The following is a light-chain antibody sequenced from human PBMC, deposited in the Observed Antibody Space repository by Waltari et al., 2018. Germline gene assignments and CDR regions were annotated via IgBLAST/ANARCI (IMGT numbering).Light chain of an antibody. CDR1: QSVGSY. V-gene: IGKV3-11*01. Sequence: ELVVTPSPATLSFSPGERATLSFRASQSVGSYLAWYQQKPGQPPRLLIYDASTRATGVPARFTASGSGTDFTLTISSLEPEDFAVYFCQQRSNWPPTFGPGTKVDVK. J-gene: IGKJ3*01. CDR3: QQRSNWPPT. CDR2: DAS.